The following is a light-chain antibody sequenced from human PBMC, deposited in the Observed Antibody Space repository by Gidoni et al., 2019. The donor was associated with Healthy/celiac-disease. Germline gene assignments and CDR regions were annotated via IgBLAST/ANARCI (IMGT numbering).Light chain of an antibody. CDR1: QGISSY. CDR2: AAS. V-gene: IGKV1-9*01. Sequence: MQLTQSTSSLSASVGDRVTITCRASQGISSYVAWYQQIPGKAPKLLIYAASTLQSGVPSRFRGSGSGTDFPLTLSSLQPEDFAIYYCQQPNSYPPLPFXGXTKVEIK. J-gene: IGKJ4*01. CDR3: QQPNSYPPLP.